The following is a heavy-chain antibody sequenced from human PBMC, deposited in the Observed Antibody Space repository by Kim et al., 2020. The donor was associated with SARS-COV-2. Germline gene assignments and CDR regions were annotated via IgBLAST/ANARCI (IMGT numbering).Heavy chain of an antibody. D-gene: IGHD2-15*01. J-gene: IGHJ5*02. V-gene: IGHV1-8*01. Sequence: FQGRVTITRNTSISTAYMELSSLRSEDTAVYYCARRVGGCSGGSCYWVDHWGQGTLVTVSS. CDR3: ARRVGGCSGGSCYWVDH.